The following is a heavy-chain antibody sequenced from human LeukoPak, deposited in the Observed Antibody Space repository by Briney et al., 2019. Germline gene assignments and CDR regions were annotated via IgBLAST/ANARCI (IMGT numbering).Heavy chain of an antibody. D-gene: IGHD3-9*01. Sequence: GGSLRLSCAASGFTFSDYYMSWIRQAPGKGLEWVSYISSSGSTIYYADSVKGRFTISRDNAKNSLYLQMNSLRAEDTAVYYCARGLLTGRYDAFDIWGQGTMVTVSS. CDR1: GFTFSDYY. CDR2: ISSSGSTI. CDR3: ARGLLTGRYDAFDI. J-gene: IGHJ3*02. V-gene: IGHV3-11*01.